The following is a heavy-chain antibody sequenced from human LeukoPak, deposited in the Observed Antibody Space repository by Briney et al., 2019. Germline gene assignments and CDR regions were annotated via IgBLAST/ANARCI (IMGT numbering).Heavy chain of an antibody. Sequence: SETLSLTCTVSGGSISSSSYYWGWIRQPPGKGLEWIGGIYYSGSTYYNPSLKSRVTISVDTSKNQFSLKLSSVTAADTAVYYCARHLAIDYFFDYWGQGTLVTVSS. CDR1: GGSISSSSYY. V-gene: IGHV4-39*01. CDR3: ARHLAIDYFFDY. D-gene: IGHD5-12*01. J-gene: IGHJ4*02. CDR2: IYYSGST.